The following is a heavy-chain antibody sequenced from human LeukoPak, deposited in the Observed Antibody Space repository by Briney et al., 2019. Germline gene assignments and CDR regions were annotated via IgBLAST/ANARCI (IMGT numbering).Heavy chain of an antibody. Sequence: SETLSLTCTVSGGSISSYYWSWIRQPPGKGLEWIGSIYYSGSTYYNPSLKSRVTISVDTSKNQFSLKLSSVTAADTAVYYCARVAAAGQFDPWGQGTLVTVSS. D-gene: IGHD6-13*01. J-gene: IGHJ5*02. CDR1: GGSISSYY. CDR2: IYYSGST. CDR3: ARVAAAGQFDP. V-gene: IGHV4-59*05.